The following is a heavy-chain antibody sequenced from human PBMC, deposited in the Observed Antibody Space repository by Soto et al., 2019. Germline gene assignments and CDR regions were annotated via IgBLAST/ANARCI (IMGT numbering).Heavy chain of an antibody. CDR2: MNPNSGNT. D-gene: IGHD1-26*01. CDR1: GYTFTSYD. CDR3: ARGRRVVGATIRRWFDP. J-gene: IGHJ5*02. V-gene: IGHV1-8*01. Sequence: QVQLVQSGAEVKKPGASVKVSCKASGYTFTSYDINWVRQATGQGLEWMGWMNPNSGNTGYAQKFQGRGTMTRNTSISTAYMELSSLRSEDTAVYYCARGRRVVGATIRRWFDPWGQGTLVTVSS.